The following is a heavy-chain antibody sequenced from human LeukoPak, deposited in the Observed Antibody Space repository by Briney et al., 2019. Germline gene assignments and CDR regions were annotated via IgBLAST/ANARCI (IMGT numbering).Heavy chain of an antibody. CDR2: IYYSEIT. J-gene: IGHJ4*02. CDR1: GGSISSSSYF. V-gene: IGHV4-39*01. Sequence: SETLSLTCTVSGGSISSSSYFWGWIRQPPGEGLEWIGSIYYSEITYYSPSLKSRVTISVDTSRNQFSLKLSSVTAADTAVYYCARHPGYWGQGTLVTVSS. CDR3: ARHPGY.